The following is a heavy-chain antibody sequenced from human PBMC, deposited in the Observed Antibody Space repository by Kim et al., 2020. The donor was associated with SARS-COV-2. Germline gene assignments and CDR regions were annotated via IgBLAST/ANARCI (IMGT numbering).Heavy chain of an antibody. V-gene: IGHV3-21*01. D-gene: IGHD3-10*01. CDR3: ARDNYGSGYYYYGMDV. Sequence: SVNGRFTISRDNAKNSLYLQMNSLGAEDTAVYYCARDNYGSGYYYYGMDVWGQGTTVTVSS. J-gene: IGHJ6*02.